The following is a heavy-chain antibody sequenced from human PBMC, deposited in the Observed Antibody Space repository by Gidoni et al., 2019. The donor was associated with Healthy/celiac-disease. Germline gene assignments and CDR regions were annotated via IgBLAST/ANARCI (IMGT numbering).Heavy chain of an antibody. CDR2: IRYDGSNK. D-gene: IGHD3-10*01. Sequence: QVQLVESGGGVVQPGGSLRLSCAASGYTFSSYGMHWVRQAPGKGLEWVAFIRYDGSNKYYADSVKGRFTISRDNSKNTLYLQMNSLRAEDTAVYYCAKDLYYYGSGSYPPDYWGQGTLVTVSS. CDR3: AKDLYYYGSGSYPPDY. V-gene: IGHV3-30*02. J-gene: IGHJ4*02. CDR1: GYTFSSYG.